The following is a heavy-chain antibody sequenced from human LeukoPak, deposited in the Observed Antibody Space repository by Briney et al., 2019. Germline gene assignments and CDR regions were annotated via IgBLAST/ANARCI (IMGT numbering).Heavy chain of an antibody. CDR3: ARRRIVAGTTNNWFDP. V-gene: IGHV4-34*01. CDR1: GGSFSGYY. D-gene: IGHD4-17*01. Sequence: PSETLSLTCAVYGGSFSGYYWRWVRQPPGKGLEWIGEINHSGSTNYNPSLKSRVTISVDTSKNQFSLKLSSVTAADTAVYYCARRRIVAGTTNNWFDPWGQGTLVTVSS. J-gene: IGHJ5*02. CDR2: INHSGST.